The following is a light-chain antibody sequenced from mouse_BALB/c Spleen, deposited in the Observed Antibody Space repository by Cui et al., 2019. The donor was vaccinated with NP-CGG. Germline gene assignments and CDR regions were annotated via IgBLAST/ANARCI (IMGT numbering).Light chain of an antibody. CDR3: ALWYSNHWV. Sequence: QAVVTQESALTPSPGETVTLTCRSSTGAVTTSNYANWVQEKPDHLFTGLIGGTNNRAPGIPARFSSSLIGDKAALTITGAQTEDEAIYFCALWYSNHWVFGGGTKLTVL. J-gene: IGLJ1*01. V-gene: IGLV1*01. CDR1: TGAVTTSNY. CDR2: GTN.